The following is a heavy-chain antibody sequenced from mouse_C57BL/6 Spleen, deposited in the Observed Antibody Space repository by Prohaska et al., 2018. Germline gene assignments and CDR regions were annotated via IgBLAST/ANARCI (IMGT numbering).Heavy chain of an antibody. CDR2: INSYGRAI. CDR3: MRDGNRWHFCV. CDR1: GFTFSGFW. J-gene: IGHJ1*03. V-gene: IGHV11-2*01. D-gene: IGHD2-1*01. Sequence: DVQLLDTGGGLLQPGGSRGLSCEGSGFTFSGFWMRWVRQTPGKTRVWIGNINSYGRAINYAPFLKDRFTIFRDNDKSTLYLQMSNVRAENRATYLGMRDGNRWHFCVGGTGPPVVVSS.